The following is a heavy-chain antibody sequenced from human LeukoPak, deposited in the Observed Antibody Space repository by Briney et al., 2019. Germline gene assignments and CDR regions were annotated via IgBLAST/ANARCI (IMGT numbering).Heavy chain of an antibody. CDR3: ATSGYSGYGIDY. Sequence: PGGSLRLSCAVSGFTFSSYWMTWVRQAPGKGLEWVANIKQDGSDIYSVDSVKGRFTISRDNAKNSLYLEMNSLRVEDTAVYYCATSGYSGYGIDYWGQGTLVAVSS. CDR2: IKQDGSDI. V-gene: IGHV3-7*03. J-gene: IGHJ4*02. D-gene: IGHD5-12*01. CDR1: GFTFSSYW.